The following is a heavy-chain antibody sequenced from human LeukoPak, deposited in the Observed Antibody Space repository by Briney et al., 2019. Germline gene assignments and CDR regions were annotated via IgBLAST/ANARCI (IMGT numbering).Heavy chain of an antibody. Sequence: PGGSLRLSCAASGFTFSSYAMNWVRQAPGRGLEWVSSISGSSGSNTYYADSVKGRFTISRDNSRNMLYLQMSSLRADDTALYYCARRSYGAPDYWGRGTLVTVSS. CDR3: ARRSYGAPDY. V-gene: IGHV3-23*01. CDR1: GFTFSSYA. J-gene: IGHJ4*02. CDR2: ISGSSGSNT. D-gene: IGHD4-17*01.